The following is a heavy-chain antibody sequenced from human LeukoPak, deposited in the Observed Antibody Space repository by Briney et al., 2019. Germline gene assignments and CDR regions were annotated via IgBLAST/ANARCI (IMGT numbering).Heavy chain of an antibody. CDR1: GFTFSDAW. CDR2: ISSNGGST. CDR3: VKEIDDSSGYYDY. D-gene: IGHD3-22*01. V-gene: IGHV3-64D*09. J-gene: IGHJ4*02. Sequence: GGSLRLSCAASGFTFSDAWMSWVRQAPGKGLEYVSAISSNGGSTYYADSVKGRFTISRDNSKNTLYLQMSSLRAEDTAVYYCVKEIDDSSGYYDYWGQGTLVTVSS.